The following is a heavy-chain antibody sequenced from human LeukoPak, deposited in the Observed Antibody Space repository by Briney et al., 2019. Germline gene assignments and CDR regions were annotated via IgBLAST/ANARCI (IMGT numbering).Heavy chain of an antibody. CDR1: GFTFSSYW. D-gene: IGHD3-10*02. CDR2: INSDGSST. V-gene: IGHV3-74*01. J-gene: IGHJ6*04. Sequence: GGSLRLSCAASGFTFSSYWMHWVRQAPGKGLVWVSRINSDGSSTSYADSVKGRFAISRDNAKNSLYLQMNSLRAEDTAVYYCAELGITMIGGVWGKGTTVTISS. CDR3: AELGITMIGGV.